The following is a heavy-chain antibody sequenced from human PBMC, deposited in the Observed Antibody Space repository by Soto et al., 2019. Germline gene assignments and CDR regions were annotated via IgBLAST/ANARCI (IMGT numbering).Heavy chain of an antibody. J-gene: IGHJ6*02. V-gene: IGHV4-30-4*01. D-gene: IGHD2-2*01. CDR2: IYYSGST. CDR3: AREDPIVVVPAATRDYYYYYGMDV. CDR1: GGSISSGDYY. Sequence: SETLSLTCTVSGGSISSGDYYWSWIRQPPGKGLEWIGYIYYSGSTYYNPSLKSRVTISVDTSKNQFSLKLSSVTAADTAVYYCAREDPIVVVPAATRDYYYYYGMDVWGQGTTVTVSS.